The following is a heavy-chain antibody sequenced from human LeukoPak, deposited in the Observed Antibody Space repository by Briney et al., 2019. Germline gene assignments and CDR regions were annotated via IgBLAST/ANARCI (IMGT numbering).Heavy chain of an antibody. CDR2: ISYDGSNK. J-gene: IGHJ3*02. D-gene: IGHD6-13*01. Sequence: GGSLRLSCAASGFTFSSNAMHWVRQAPGEGLEWVAIISYDGSNKYYADSVKGRFTISRDNSKNTLYPQMNSLRAEDTAVYYCAKFVSSIDAFDIWGQGTMVTVSS. CDR1: GFTFSSNA. CDR3: AKFVSSIDAFDI. V-gene: IGHV3-30*18.